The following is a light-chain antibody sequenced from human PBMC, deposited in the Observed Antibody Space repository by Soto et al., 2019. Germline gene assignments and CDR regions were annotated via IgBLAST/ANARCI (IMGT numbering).Light chain of an antibody. CDR3: HSRA. Sequence: DVQLTQTPSALSAYVGDEVTITCRASQTISRWLAWYQQKPGRAPKLLIYDASTLESGVPSRFSGSGSETEFTLTISRLQPDDFATYFCHSRAFGQGTRPEI. CDR1: QTISRW. J-gene: IGKJ5*01. V-gene: IGKV1-5*01. CDR2: DAS.